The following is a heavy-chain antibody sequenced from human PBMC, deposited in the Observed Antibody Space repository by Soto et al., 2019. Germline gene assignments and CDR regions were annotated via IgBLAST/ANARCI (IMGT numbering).Heavy chain of an antibody. CDR3: ARGDRGGAGSPASYYYSGLDV. Sequence: GGSLRLSCAASGFTFSSYAMSWVRQAPGKGLEWVSSVSAGGDMTYYSDSVKGRFTISRDNSNNALFLQMNSLGIEDTALYYCARGDRGGAGSPASYYYSGLDVWGQGATVTVSS. J-gene: IGHJ6*02. D-gene: IGHD2-21*01. CDR1: GFTFSSYA. CDR2: VSAGGDMT. V-gene: IGHV3-23*01.